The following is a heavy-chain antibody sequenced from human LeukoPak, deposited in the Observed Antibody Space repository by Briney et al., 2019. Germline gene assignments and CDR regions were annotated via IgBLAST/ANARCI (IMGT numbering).Heavy chain of an antibody. Sequence: SVKVSCKASGFTFTSSAMQWVRQARGQRLEWIGWIVVGSGNTNYAQKFQERVTITRDMSTSTAYMELSSLRSEDTAVYYCAAYGSYSSGWYPSGAFDIWGQGTMVTVSS. CDR2: IVVGSGNT. CDR3: AAYGSYSSGWYPSGAFDI. CDR1: GFTFTSSA. D-gene: IGHD6-19*01. J-gene: IGHJ3*02. V-gene: IGHV1-58*02.